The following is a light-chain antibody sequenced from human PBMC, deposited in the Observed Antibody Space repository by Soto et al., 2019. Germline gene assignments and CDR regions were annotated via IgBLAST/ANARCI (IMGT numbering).Light chain of an antibody. J-gene: IGKJ1*01. CDR2: KAS. CDR3: QQYSSSSRT. V-gene: IGKV1-5*03. Sequence: DIPMTQSPSTLSASVGDRVTITCRASQSISSWLAWYQQKPGKAPNLLIYKASSLESGVPSRFRGSGSGTEFTLTISRLQPDESATYYCQQYSSSSRTVGQGTKVEIK. CDR1: QSISSW.